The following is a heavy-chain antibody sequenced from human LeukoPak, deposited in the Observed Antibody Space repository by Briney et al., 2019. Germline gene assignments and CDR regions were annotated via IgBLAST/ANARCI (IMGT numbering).Heavy chain of an antibody. CDR3: ARESELGSYFDY. CDR1: GGTFSSYA. D-gene: IGHD7-27*01. CDR2: IIPIFGTA. V-gene: IGHV1-69*05. Sequence: SVKVSCKASGGTFSSYAISWVRQAPGQGLEWMGGIIPIFGTANYAQKFQGRVTITTDESTSTAYMELSSLRSEDTAVYYCARESELGSYFDYWGQGTLVTVSS. J-gene: IGHJ4*02.